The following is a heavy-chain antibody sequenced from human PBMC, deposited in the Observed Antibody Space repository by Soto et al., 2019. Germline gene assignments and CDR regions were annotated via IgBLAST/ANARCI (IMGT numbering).Heavy chain of an antibody. CDR2: IYYSGST. CDR1: GGSISSGGYY. D-gene: IGHD1-7*01. V-gene: IGHV4-31*03. J-gene: IGHJ4*02. Sequence: SETLSLTCTVSGGSISSGGYYWSWIRQHPGKGLEWIGYIYYSGSTYYNPSLKSRVTISVDTSKNQFSLKLSSVTAADTAVYYCARSYHNWNYEAAFDYWGQGTLVTVSS. CDR3: ARSYHNWNYEAAFDY.